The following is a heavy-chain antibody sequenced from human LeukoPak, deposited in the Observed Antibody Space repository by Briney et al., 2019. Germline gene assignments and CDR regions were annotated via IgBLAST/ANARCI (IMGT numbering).Heavy chain of an antibody. V-gene: IGHV3-53*01. D-gene: IGHD6-13*01. J-gene: IGHJ3*02. CDR2: IYSGGST. CDR3: AREIAAGTGAFDI. CDR1: GFTVSSNY. Sequence: GGSLRLSCAASGFTVSSNYMSWVRQAPGKGLEWVSVIYSGGSTYYADSVKGRFTISRDNSKNTLYLQMNSLRAEDTAVYYCAREIAAGTGAFDIWGQGTMVTASS.